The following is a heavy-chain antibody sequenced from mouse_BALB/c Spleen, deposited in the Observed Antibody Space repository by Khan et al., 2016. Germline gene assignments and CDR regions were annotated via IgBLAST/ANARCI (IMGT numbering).Heavy chain of an antibody. Sequence: EVELVESGPDLVKPSQSLSLTCTVTGYSISSGYSWHWIRQFPGNKLEWMAYIHYSGSTNYNPSLKSRISITRDTSKNQFFLQLISVTTEDTATYYCTRGDYYGSGYWGQGTTLTVSS. CDR1: GYSISSGYS. CDR3: TRGDYYGSGY. J-gene: IGHJ2*01. D-gene: IGHD1-1*01. CDR2: IHYSGST. V-gene: IGHV3-1*02.